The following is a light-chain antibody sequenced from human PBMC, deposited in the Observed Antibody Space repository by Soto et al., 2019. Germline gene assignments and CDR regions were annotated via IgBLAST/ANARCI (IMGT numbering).Light chain of an antibody. CDR2: EVS. V-gene: IGLV2-14*01. CDR1: SSDIGNYNY. J-gene: IGLJ3*02. CDR3: CSYTTTSTWV. Sequence: QSVLTQPASLSGSPGQSITISCTGTSSDIGNYNYVSWYQQFPGKAPKLMIYEVSNRPLGVSNRFSGSKSGNTASLIISGLETEDEADYYCCSYTTTSTWVFGGGTQLTVL.